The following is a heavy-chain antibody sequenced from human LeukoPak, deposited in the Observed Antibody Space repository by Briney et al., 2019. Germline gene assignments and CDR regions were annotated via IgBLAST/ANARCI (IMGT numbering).Heavy chain of an antibody. V-gene: IGHV3-48*02. CDR3: AKDPSIVVVPAYHYYYGMDV. CDR1: GFTFSSYS. D-gene: IGHD2-2*01. J-gene: IGHJ6*02. Sequence: PGGSLRLSCAASGFTFSSYSMNWVRQAPGKGLEWVSYISSSSTIYYADSVKGRFTISRDNAKNSLYLQMNSLRDEDTAVYYCAKDPSIVVVPAYHYYYGMDVWGQGTTVTVSS. CDR2: ISSSSTI.